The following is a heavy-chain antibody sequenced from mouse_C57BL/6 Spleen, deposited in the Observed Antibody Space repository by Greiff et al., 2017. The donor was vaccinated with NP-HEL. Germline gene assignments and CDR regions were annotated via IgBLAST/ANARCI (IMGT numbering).Heavy chain of an antibody. D-gene: IGHD1-1*01. CDR1: GYSITSGYY. V-gene: IGHV3-6*01. Sequence: EVKLMESGPGLVKPSQSLSLTCSVTGYSITSGYYWNWIRQFPGNKLEWMGYISYDGSNNYNPSLKNRISITRDPSKNQFFLKLNSVTTEDTATYYCARGPFYYGSSYWYFDVWGTGTTVTVSA. J-gene: IGHJ1*03. CDR2: ISYDGSN. CDR3: ARGPFYYGSSYWYFDV.